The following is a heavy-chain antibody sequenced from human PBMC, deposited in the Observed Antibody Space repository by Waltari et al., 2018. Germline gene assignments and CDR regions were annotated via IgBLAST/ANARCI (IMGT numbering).Heavy chain of an antibody. CDR1: GGSISSYY. CDR2: IYYSGST. D-gene: IGHD6-19*01. Sequence: QVQLQESGPGLVKPSETLSLTCTVSGGSISSYYWSWIRQPPGKGLEWIGYIYYSGSTNYNPSLKSRVTRSVDTSKNQFSLKLSSVTAADTAVYYCARESYSSGWYRAFDIWGQGTMVTVSS. V-gene: IGHV4-59*01. J-gene: IGHJ3*02. CDR3: ARESYSSGWYRAFDI.